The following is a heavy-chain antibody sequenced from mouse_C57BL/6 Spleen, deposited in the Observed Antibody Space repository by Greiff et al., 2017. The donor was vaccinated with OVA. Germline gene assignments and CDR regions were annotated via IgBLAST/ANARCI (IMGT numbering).Heavy chain of an antibody. Sequence: QVQLQQSGAELVRPGASVTLSCKASGYTFTDYEMHWVKQTPVHGLEWIGAIDPETGGTAYNQKFKGKAILTADKSSSTAYMELRSLTSEDSAVYYCKRRDYGSSSFAYWGQGTLVTVSA. CDR1: GYTFTDYE. D-gene: IGHD1-1*01. CDR2: IDPETGGT. J-gene: IGHJ3*01. V-gene: IGHV1-15*01. CDR3: KRRDYGSSSFAY.